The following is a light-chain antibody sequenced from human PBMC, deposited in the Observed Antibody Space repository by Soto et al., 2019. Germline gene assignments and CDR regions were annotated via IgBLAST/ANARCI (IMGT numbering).Light chain of an antibody. CDR3: QQRSNWPWT. J-gene: IGKJ1*01. V-gene: IGKV3D-20*02. CDR1: QSVSSSY. CDR2: GAS. Sequence: EIVLTQSPGTLSLSPLERATLSFMSIQSVSSSYLAWYQQKPGQAPRLLIYGASSRATGIPDRFSGSGSGTDFTLTISRLEPEDFAVYYCQQRSNWPWTFGQGTKVDIK.